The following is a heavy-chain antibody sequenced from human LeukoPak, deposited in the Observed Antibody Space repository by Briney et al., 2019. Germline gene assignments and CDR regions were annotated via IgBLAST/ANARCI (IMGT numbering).Heavy chain of an antibody. CDR3: ARSIAAAGTGTDY. V-gene: IGHV4-39*07. D-gene: IGHD6-13*01. CDR2: IYYSGST. CDR1: GGSISSSSYY. Sequence: SGTLSLTCTVSGGSISSSSYYWGWIRQPPGKGLEWIGSIYYSGSTYYNPSLKSRVTISVDTSKNQFSLKLSSVTAADTAVYYCARSIAAAGTGTDYWGQGTLVTVSS. J-gene: IGHJ4*02.